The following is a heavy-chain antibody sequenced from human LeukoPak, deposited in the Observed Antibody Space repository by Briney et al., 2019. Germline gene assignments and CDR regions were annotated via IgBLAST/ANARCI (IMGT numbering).Heavy chain of an antibody. CDR2: INHSGST. J-gene: IGHJ4*02. CDR3: ARVHGYYDILTGYYRYYFDY. Sequence: SETLSLTCAVYDGSFSGYYWTWIRQPPGKGLEWIGEINHSGSTNYNPSLKSRVTISVDTSKDQFSLKLTSVTAADTAVYYCARVHGYYDILTGYYRYYFDYWGQGTLVTVSS. V-gene: IGHV4-34*01. D-gene: IGHD3-9*01. CDR1: DGSFSGYY.